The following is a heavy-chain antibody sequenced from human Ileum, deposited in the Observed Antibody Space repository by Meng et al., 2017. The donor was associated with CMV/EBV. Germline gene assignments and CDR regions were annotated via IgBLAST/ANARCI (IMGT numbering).Heavy chain of an antibody. Sequence: HLQTSAPGLVRPSETLPLTCGVSGDSISSYSWSWIRQPAGKGLEWIGRIYSNGNNNYNPSLESRVTMSVDTSKNHFSLKLNSVTAADTAMYYCARRSHYSSSSGLIPWGQGTLVTVSS. CDR3: ARRSHYSSSSGLIP. J-gene: IGHJ5*02. CDR2: IYSNGNN. CDR1: GDSISSYS. V-gene: IGHV4-4*07. D-gene: IGHD6-6*01.